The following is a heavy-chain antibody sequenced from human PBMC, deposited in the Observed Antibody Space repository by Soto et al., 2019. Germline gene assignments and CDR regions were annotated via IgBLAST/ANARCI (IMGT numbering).Heavy chain of an antibody. CDR3: ARNNVPFVLSDAFDI. D-gene: IGHD1-20*01. Sequence: SVKVSCKASGYTLTYRYLHWVRQAPGQALEWMGWITPFNGNTNDAQKSQDRVTITRDRSMSTAYMELSSLRSEDTAMYYCARNNVPFVLSDAFDIWGQGTMVTVSS. CDR2: ITPFNGNT. J-gene: IGHJ3*02. V-gene: IGHV1-45*02. CDR1: GYTLTYRY.